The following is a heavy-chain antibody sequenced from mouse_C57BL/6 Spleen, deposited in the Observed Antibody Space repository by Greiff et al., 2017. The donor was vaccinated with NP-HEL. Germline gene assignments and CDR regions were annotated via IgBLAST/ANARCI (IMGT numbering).Heavy chain of an antibody. V-gene: IGHV1-69*01. J-gene: IGHJ3*01. D-gene: IGHD2-5*01. CDR1: GYTFTSYW. CDR3: ARYSNLFAY. Sequence: QVQLKQPGAELVMPGASVKLSCKASGYTFTSYWMHWVKQRPGQGLEWIGEIDPSDSYTNYNQKFKGKSTVTVDKSSSTAYMQLSSLTSEDSAVYYCARYSNLFAYWGQGTLVTVSA. CDR2: IDPSDSYT.